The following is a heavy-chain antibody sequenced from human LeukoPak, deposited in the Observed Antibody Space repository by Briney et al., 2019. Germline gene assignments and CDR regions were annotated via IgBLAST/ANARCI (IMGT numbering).Heavy chain of an antibody. V-gene: IGHV3-23*01. CDR2: ISGSGGST. J-gene: IGHJ4*02. CDR3: AKDNWGIVGATTRFDY. CDR1: GFTFSSYA. D-gene: IGHD1-26*01. Sequence: GGSLRLSCAASGFTFSSYAMSWVRQAPGKGLEWVSAISGSGGSTYYADSVKGRFTISRDNSKNTLYLQMNSLRAEDTAVYYCAKDNWGIVGATTRFDYWGQGTLVTVSS.